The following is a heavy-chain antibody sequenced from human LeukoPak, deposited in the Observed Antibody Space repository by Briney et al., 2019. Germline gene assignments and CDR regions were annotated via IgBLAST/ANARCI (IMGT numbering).Heavy chain of an antibody. CDR2: IYSGGST. CDR1: GFTVSSNY. V-gene: IGHV3-53*01. CDR3: ATYCSSASCYTPNYYYYYMDV. J-gene: IGHJ6*03. Sequence: GGSLRLSCAASGFTVSSNYMSWVRQAPGKGLEWVSVIYSGGSTYYADSVKGRFTISRDNSKNTLYLQMNSLRAEDTAVYYCATYCSSASCYTPNYYYYYMDVWGKGTTVTVSS. D-gene: IGHD2-2*02.